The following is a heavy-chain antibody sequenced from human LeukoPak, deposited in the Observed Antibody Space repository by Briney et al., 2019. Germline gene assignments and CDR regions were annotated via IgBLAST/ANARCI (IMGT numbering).Heavy chain of an antibody. J-gene: IGHJ4*02. CDR1: GESVSSTGAS. V-gene: IGHV6-1*01. Sequence: SQTLSLTCAISGESVSSTGASWNWIRQSPSGGLEWLGRTYYRSKWYYEYALSVQSRIIVAPDTSKNQFTLQLNSVTPEDTAVYYCVRGNYNFDYWGQGSLVTVSS. CDR3: VRGNYNFDY. D-gene: IGHD5-24*01. CDR2: TYYRSKWYY.